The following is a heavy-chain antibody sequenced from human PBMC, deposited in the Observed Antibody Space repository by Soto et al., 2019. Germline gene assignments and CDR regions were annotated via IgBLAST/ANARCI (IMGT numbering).Heavy chain of an antibody. Sequence: QVQLVESGGGVVQPGRSLRLSCAVSGFTFSSYGMHWVRQAPGKGLEWVAFIWFDGSNTYYADSVKGRFTISRDNSNNTLYLQMNSLRVEDTAVYYCARDGPGIRYTVTTFDYWGQGTLITVSS. CDR3: ARDGPGIRYTVTTFDY. J-gene: IGHJ4*02. V-gene: IGHV3-33*01. CDR2: IWFDGSNT. D-gene: IGHD4-17*01. CDR1: GFTFSSYG.